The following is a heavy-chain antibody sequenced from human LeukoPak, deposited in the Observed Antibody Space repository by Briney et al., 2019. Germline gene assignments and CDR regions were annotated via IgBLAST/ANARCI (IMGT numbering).Heavy chain of an antibody. V-gene: IGHV3-23*01. Sequence: SGGSLRLSCAASGFTFSSYAMSWVRQAPGKGLEWVSAISGSGGSTYYADSVKGRFTISRDNSKNTLYLQMNSLRAEDTAVYYCAKDWKDYYGSGNFDYWGQGTLVTVSS. J-gene: IGHJ4*02. CDR2: ISGSGGST. CDR3: AKDWKDYYGSGNFDY. CDR1: GFTFSSYA. D-gene: IGHD3-10*01.